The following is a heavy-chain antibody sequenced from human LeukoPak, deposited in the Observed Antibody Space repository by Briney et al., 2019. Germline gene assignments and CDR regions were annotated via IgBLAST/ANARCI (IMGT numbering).Heavy chain of an antibody. CDR1: GGSIRSSSHY. V-gene: IGHV4-39*07. CDR2: IYYSGST. J-gene: IGHJ4*02. CDR3: AGNNHRDGYSYGDYYFDY. Sequence: SETLSLTCTVSGGSIRSSSHYWGWIRQPPGKGLEWIGSIYYSGSTYYNPSLKSRVTISVDTSKNQFSLKLRSVTAADTAVYYCAGNNHRDGYSYGDYYFDYWGQGTLVTVSS. D-gene: IGHD5-18*01.